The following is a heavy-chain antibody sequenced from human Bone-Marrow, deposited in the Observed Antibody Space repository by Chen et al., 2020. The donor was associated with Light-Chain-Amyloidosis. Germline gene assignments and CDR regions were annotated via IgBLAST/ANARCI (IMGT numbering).Heavy chain of an antibody. CDR3: ARRRDGYNFDY. V-gene: IGHV5-51*01. Sequence: EVQLEQSGPEVNKPGESLKISCKGSGYTFPNYWIGWVRQMPGKGLEWTGVIYPDDSDARYSPSFEGQVTISADKSITTAYLQWRSLKASDTAMYYCARRRDGYNFDYWGQGTLVTVSS. CDR2: IYPDDSDA. CDR1: GYTFPNYW. J-gene: IGHJ4*02. D-gene: IGHD5-12*01.